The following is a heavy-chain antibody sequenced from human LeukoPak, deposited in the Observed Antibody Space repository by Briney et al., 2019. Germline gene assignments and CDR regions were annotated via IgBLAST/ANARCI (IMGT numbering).Heavy chain of an antibody. Sequence: SETLSLTCTVSGGSINSGGYYWSWIRQHPGKGLEWIGYIYYSGSTFYNPSLRSRVTISVGTSKNQFSLKLRSATAADTAVYYCARDPVGAIPHDGFDIWGQGTMVTVSS. V-gene: IGHV4-31*03. CDR1: GGSINSGGYY. CDR3: ARDPVGAIPHDGFDI. CDR2: IYYSGST. J-gene: IGHJ3*02. D-gene: IGHD1-26*01.